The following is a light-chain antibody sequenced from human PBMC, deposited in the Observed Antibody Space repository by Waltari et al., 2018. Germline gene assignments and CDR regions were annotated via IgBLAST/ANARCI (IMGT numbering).Light chain of an antibody. CDR1: STDLASYNL. CDR3: CSYTGSSTSYG. CDR2: EAT. Sequence: QSALSQPASVSGSPGQSLTITCPGASTDLASYNLVACYQHHPNRAPKLIIYEATKRPSGISHRFSGAKSGATASLRISGLQADDEADYYCCSYTGSSTSYGCGGGTKVTVL. J-gene: IGLJ1*01. V-gene: IGLV2-23*01.